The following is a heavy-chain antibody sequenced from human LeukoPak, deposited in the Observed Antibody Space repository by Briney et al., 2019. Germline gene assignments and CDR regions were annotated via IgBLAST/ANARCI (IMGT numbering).Heavy chain of an antibody. CDR3: ARVQAVFQNFDY. J-gene: IGHJ4*02. V-gene: IGHV3-66*01. CDR1: GFTVSSNY. Sequence: PGGSLRLSCAASGFTVSSNYMTWARQVPGKGLEWVSVIYTGGNTYYADSVKGRFTISRDNSKNTVYLQMNSLRVEDTAVYYCARVQAVFQNFDYWGQGTLVTVSS. CDR2: IYTGGNT.